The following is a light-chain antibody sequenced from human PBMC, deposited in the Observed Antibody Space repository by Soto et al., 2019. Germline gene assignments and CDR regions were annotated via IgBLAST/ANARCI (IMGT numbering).Light chain of an antibody. CDR2: GAS. J-gene: IGKJ1*01. Sequence: EIELTQSPGTLSLSPGERATLSCRASQSVSSSYLAWYQQKPGQAPRLLIYGASSRATGSPDRFSGSGSGTDFTLTISRLEPEDFAVYYCQQYGSSLLWTFGQGTKVEIK. CDR3: QQYGSSLLWT. V-gene: IGKV3-20*01. CDR1: QSVSSSY.